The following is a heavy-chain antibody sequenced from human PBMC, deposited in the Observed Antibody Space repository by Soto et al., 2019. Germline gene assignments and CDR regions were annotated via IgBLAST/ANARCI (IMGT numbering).Heavy chain of an antibody. D-gene: IGHD6-19*01. V-gene: IGHV4-59*01. Sequence: QVQLQESGPGLVKPSETLSLTCNVSGGAIPGYYWNWIRQPPGKGLEWIGYVCFSGSTKYNPSLKSRVTILVDMSKNQFSLRLTSVTSADTAVYYCSRERGAVASTADAFDIWGQGTMVTVSS. CDR3: SRERGAVASTADAFDI. J-gene: IGHJ3*02. CDR1: GGAIPGYY. CDR2: VCFSGST.